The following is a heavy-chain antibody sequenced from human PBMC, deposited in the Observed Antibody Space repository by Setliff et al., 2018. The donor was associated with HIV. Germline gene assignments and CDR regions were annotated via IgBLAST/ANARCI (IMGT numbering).Heavy chain of an antibody. Sequence: ASVKVSCKASGYKLTGFYMHWIRQAPGQGLEWMGWINPISGGTNYAQNFQGRVTTTRDTSTNTAYMELSRLTSDDTAVYFCARPYSTGWYYFDYWGQGTLVTVSS. CDR2: INPISGGT. J-gene: IGHJ4*02. V-gene: IGHV1-2*02. D-gene: IGHD6-19*01. CDR1: GYKLTGFY. CDR3: ARPYSTGWYYFDY.